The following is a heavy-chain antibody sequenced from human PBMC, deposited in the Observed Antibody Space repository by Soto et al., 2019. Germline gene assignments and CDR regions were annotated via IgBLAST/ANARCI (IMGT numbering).Heavy chain of an antibody. CDR3: AKDLRTTISDYGMDV. V-gene: IGHV3-30*18. CDR2: ISYDETNE. CDR1: GFTFGSHG. J-gene: IGHJ6*02. Sequence: PGGSLRLSCVASGFTFGSHGMHWVRQAPGKGLEWVAVISYDETNEHYVDSVKGRFTISRDNSKSILYLQMNRLRPEDTAVYKCAKDLRTTISDYGMDVWGQGITVTVSS.